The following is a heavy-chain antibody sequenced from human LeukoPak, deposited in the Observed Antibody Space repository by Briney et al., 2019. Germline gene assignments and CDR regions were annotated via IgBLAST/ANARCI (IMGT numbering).Heavy chain of an antibody. Sequence: SETLSLTCAVYGGPFSGYYWSWIRQPPGKGLEWIGEINHSGSTNYNPSLKSRVTISVDTSKNQFSLKLSSVTAADTAVYYCARDAMYSSGHANWFDPWGQGTLVTVSS. D-gene: IGHD6-19*01. CDR1: GGPFSGYY. CDR3: ARDAMYSSGHANWFDP. V-gene: IGHV4-34*01. J-gene: IGHJ5*02. CDR2: INHSGST.